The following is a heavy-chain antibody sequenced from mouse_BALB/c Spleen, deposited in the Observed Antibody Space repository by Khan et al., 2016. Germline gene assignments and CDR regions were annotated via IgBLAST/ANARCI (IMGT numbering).Heavy chain of an antibody. CDR1: GYTFTSYY. V-gene: IGHV1S56*01. CDR3: ARDDAMDY. Sequence: QVQLQQSGPELVKPGASVRISCKASGYTFTSYYIHWVKQRPGQGLEWIGWIYPGNVNTKYNEKFKGKATLTADKSSSTAYMQLSSLTSEDSAVYFCARDDAMDYWCQGTSVTVSS. CDR2: IYPGNVNT. D-gene: IGHD2-12*01. J-gene: IGHJ4*01.